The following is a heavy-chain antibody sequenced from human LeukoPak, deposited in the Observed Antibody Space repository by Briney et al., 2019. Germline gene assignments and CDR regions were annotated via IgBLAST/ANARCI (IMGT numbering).Heavy chain of an antibody. D-gene: IGHD6-6*01. CDR3: ATISTRARRGDY. CDR2: FDPEDGET. CDR1: GYTLTELS. Sequence: GASVKVSCKVSGYTLTELSMRWVRQAPGKGLEWMGGFDPEDGETIYAQKFQGRVTMTEDTSTDTAYMELSSLRSEDTAVYYCATISTRARRGDYWGQGTLVTVSS. J-gene: IGHJ4*02. V-gene: IGHV1-24*01.